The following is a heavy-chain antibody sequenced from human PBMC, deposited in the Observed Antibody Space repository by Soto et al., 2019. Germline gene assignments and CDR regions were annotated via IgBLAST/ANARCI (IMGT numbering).Heavy chain of an antibody. CDR2: IYYSGST. V-gene: IGHV4-59*01. Sequence: SETLSLTCTVSGGSISSYYWSWIRQPPGKGLEWIGYIYYSGSTNYNPSLKSRVTISVDTSKNQFSLKLSSVTAADTDVYYCARYKSNYYYGMDVWGQGTTVTVSS. CDR3: ARYKSNYYYGMDV. J-gene: IGHJ6*02. D-gene: IGHD1-20*01. CDR1: GGSISSYY.